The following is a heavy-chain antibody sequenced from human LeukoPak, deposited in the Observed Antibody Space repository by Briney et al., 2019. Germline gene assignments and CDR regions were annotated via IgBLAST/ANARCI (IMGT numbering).Heavy chain of an antibody. Sequence: ASVKVSCKASGYTFTSYGISWVRQAPGQGLEWMGWISAYNGNTNYAQKLQGRVTMTTDTSTSTAYMELRSLRSDDTAVHYCARDLRPYYYGSGSYNLFDPWGQGTLVTVSS. J-gene: IGHJ5*02. CDR2: ISAYNGNT. D-gene: IGHD3-10*01. CDR3: ARDLRPYYYGSGSYNLFDP. V-gene: IGHV1-18*01. CDR1: GYTFTSYG.